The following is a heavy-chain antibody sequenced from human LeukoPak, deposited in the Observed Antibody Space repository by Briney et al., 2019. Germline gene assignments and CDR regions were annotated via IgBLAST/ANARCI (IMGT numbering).Heavy chain of an antibody. CDR3: ARDQAISRFDY. Sequence: SETLSLTCTASGGSISSYYWSWTRQPPGKGLEWIGYISHSGSINYNPSLKSRVTISVDTSKNQFSLKLSSVTAADTAVYYCARDQAISRFDYWGQGTLVTVSS. D-gene: IGHD2-2*01. CDR2: ISHSGSI. CDR1: GGSISSYY. V-gene: IGHV4-59*01. J-gene: IGHJ4*02.